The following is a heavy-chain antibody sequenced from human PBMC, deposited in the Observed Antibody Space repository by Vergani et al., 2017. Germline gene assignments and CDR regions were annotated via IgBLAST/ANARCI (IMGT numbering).Heavy chain of an antibody. Sequence: VQLVESGGGLVKPGGSLRLSCAASGFTFSSYSMNWVRPAPGKGLEWVSSISSSSSYIYYADSVKGRFTISRDNAKNSLYLQMNSLRAEDTAVYYCARGGIAVAGRLSNWGQGTLVTVSS. D-gene: IGHD6-19*01. CDR1: GFTFSSYS. CDR2: ISSSSSYI. V-gene: IGHV3-21*01. J-gene: IGHJ4*02. CDR3: ARGGIAVAGRLSN.